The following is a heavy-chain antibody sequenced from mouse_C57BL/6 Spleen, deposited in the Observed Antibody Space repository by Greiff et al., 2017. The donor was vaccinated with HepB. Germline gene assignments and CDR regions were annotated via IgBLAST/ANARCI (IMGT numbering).Heavy chain of an antibody. D-gene: IGHD2-4*01. CDR2: INPNNGGT. Sequence: SGPELVKPGASVKISCKASGYTFTDYYMNWVKQSHGKSLEWIGDINPNNGGTSYNQKFKGKATLTVDKSSSTAYMELRSLTSEDSAVYYCARLDDYDGYFDVWGTGTTVTVSS. V-gene: IGHV1-26*01. CDR1: GYTFTDYY. J-gene: IGHJ1*03. CDR3: ARLDDYDGYFDV.